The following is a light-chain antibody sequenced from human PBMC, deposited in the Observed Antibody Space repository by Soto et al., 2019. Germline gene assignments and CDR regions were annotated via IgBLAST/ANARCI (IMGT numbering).Light chain of an antibody. CDR3: AAWDDSLNVVV. J-gene: IGLJ2*01. CDR1: SSNVGSNT. Sequence: QSVLTQPPSASGTPGQRVTISCSGSSSNVGSNTVNWYQQLPGTAPKLLIYSNNQRPSGVPDRFSGSKSGTSASLAISGLRSEDEADYYCAAWDDSLNVVVFGGGTKLTVI. V-gene: IGLV1-44*01. CDR2: SNN.